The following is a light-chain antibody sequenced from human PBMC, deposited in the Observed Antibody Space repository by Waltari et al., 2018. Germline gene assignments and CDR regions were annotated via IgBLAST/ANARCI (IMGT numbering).Light chain of an antibody. CDR1: NLGSKY. CDR2: QDS. V-gene: IGLV3-1*01. Sequence: SYELTQPSSVSVSPGQTASITCSGYNLGSKYVSWFQQRPGQSPVLVIYQDSERPSGIPDRFSGSNSGDTATLTISGTQAMDEAEYCCQAWDTSTVVFGGGTELTVL. CDR3: QAWDTSTVV. J-gene: IGLJ3*02.